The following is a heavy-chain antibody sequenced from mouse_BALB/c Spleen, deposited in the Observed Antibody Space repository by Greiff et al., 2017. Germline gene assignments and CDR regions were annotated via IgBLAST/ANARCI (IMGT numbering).Heavy chain of an antibody. J-gene: IGHJ4*01. CDR3: TRSRGNYPSMDY. Sequence: VQLQQSGAELVRPGALVKLSCKASGFNIKDYYMHWVKQRPEQGLEWIGWIDPENGNTIYDPKFQGKASITADTSSNTAYLHLSSLTSEDSAVYYCTRSRGNYPSMDYWGQGTSVTVSS. CDR2: IDPENGNT. CDR1: GFNIKDYY. D-gene: IGHD2-1*01. V-gene: IGHV14-1*02.